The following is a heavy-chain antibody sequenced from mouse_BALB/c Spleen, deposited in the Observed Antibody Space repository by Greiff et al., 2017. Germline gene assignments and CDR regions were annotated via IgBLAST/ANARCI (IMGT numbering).Heavy chain of an antibody. J-gene: IGHJ3*01. Sequence: QVQLQQSGPELVKPGASVKMSCKASGYTFTSYWMHWVKQRPGQGLEWIGYINPSTGYTEYNQKFKDKATLTADKSSSTAYMQLSSLTSEDSAVYYCARERGPSWFAYWGQGTLVTVSA. CDR2: INPSTGYT. CDR3: ARERGPSWFAY. V-gene: IGHV1S26*01. CDR1: GYTFTSYW.